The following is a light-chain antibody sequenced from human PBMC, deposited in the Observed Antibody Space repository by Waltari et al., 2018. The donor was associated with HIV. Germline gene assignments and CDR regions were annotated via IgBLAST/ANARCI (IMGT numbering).Light chain of an antibody. CDR1: QSIRNY. V-gene: IGKV1-5*03. CDR3: LQYDNLWT. CDR2: EAS. J-gene: IGKJ1*01. Sequence: DIEVTQPPSTLTASVGDTVSLTCRASQSIRNYLAWYQQKPGRAPQLLISEASSLESGVPSRFSGSGSGTVFTLTISSLQPDDCATYYCLQYDNLWTFGKGTKVE.